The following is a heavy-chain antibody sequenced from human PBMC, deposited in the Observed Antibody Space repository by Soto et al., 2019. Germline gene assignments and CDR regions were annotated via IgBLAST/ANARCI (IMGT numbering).Heavy chain of an antibody. Sequence: GGSLRLSCAVSGFTFTNHGIHWVRQAPGKGLEWVADISYNGIDKWYADSVKGRFTISRDNFGDTAYLQMNSLSAEDTAVYYCARSTLRYYSDTSGYHFDHWGQGTLVTVSS. CDR3: ARSTLRYYSDTSGYHFDH. CDR1: GFTFTNHG. CDR2: ISYNGIDK. V-gene: IGHV3-30*03. D-gene: IGHD3-22*01. J-gene: IGHJ4*02.